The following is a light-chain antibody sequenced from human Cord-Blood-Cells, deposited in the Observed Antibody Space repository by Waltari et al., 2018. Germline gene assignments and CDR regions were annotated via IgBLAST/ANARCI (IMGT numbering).Light chain of an antibody. CDR1: QSVSSY. J-gene: IGKJ3*01. CDR2: DAS. Sequence: EIVFTQSPAPLSLSPGGRATLSCRASQSVSSYLAWYQQKPGQAPRLLIYDASNRATGIPARFSGSGSGTDFTLTISSLEPEDFAVYYCQQRSNWPTFGPGTKVDIK. CDR3: QQRSNWPT. V-gene: IGKV3-11*01.